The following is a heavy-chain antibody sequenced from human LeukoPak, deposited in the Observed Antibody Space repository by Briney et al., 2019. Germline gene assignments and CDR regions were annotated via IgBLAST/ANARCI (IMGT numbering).Heavy chain of an antibody. CDR3: ARGDDYSSTFDY. CDR2: ISSSSSYI. CDR1: GFTFSSYS. V-gene: IGHV3-21*01. J-gene: IGHJ4*02. D-gene: IGHD4-11*01. Sequence: GGSLRLSCVASGFTFSSYSMNWVRQAPRKGLEWVSSISSSSSYIYYADSVKGRFTISRDNAKNSLYLQMNSLRAEDTAVYYCARGDDYSSTFDYWGQGTLVTVSS.